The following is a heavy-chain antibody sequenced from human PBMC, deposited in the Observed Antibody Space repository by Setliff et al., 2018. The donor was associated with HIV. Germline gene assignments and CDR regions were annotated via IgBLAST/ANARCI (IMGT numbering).Heavy chain of an antibody. V-gene: IGHV1-69*05. D-gene: IGHD3-10*01. CDR1: GGTFNTYV. Sequence: GASVKVSCKASGGTFNTYVISWVRQAPGQGLEWMGGIIPIFGTANYAQKFQGRVTITTDESTSTVYMELSSLRSEDTAVYYCARGKGVGGVIITGGLDVWGKGTTVTVSS. CDR3: ARGKGVGGVIITGGLDV. J-gene: IGHJ6*04. CDR2: IIPIFGTA.